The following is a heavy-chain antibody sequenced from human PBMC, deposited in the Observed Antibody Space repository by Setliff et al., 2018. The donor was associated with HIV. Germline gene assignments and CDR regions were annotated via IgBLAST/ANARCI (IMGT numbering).Heavy chain of an antibody. Sequence: PSETLSLTCTVSGGSITGHYWSWIRQPPGKGLEWIGYIHYSGSSNYNPSLKSRVSISVDTSKKQDSLKLNSVTAADTAVYYCARGLTIFGVATPGIYSFMDVWGKGTTVTVSS. CDR2: IHYSGSS. D-gene: IGHD3-3*01. CDR3: ARGLTIFGVATPGIYSFMDV. J-gene: IGHJ6*03. CDR1: GGSITGHY. V-gene: IGHV4-59*11.